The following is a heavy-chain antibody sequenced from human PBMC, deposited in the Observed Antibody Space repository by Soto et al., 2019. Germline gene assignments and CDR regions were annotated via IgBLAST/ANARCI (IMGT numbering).Heavy chain of an antibody. CDR2: ISYDGSNK. V-gene: IGHV3-30-3*01. CDR1: GFTFSSYA. CDR3: ARDPFGDYGSGKDDAFDI. D-gene: IGHD3-10*01. Sequence: QVQLVESGGGVVQPGRSLRLSCAASGFTFSSYAMHWVRQAPGKGLEWVAVISYDGSNKYYADSVKGRFTISRDNSKNPLYLQMNSLRAEDTAVYYCARDPFGDYGSGKDDAFDIWGQGTMVTVSS. J-gene: IGHJ3*02.